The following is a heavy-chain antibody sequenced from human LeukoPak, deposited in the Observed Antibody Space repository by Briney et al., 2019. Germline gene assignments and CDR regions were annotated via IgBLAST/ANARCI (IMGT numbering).Heavy chain of an antibody. CDR3: ARGPYCSGATCYSQYFDY. J-gene: IGHJ4*02. V-gene: IGHV1-18*01. Sequence: ASVKVSFKASGYTFTSYGISWVRQAPGQGLEWMGWISAYNGNTNYAQKLQGRVTMTTDTSTSTAYMELRSLRSDDTAVYYCARGPYCSGATCYSQYFDYWGQGTLVTVSS. D-gene: IGHD2-15*01. CDR1: GYTFTSYG. CDR2: ISAYNGNT.